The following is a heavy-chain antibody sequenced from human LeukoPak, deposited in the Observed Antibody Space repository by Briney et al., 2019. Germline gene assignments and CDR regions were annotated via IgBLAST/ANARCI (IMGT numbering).Heavy chain of an antibody. CDR1: GFTFSGYA. CDR2: ISYDGSGQ. D-gene: IGHD6-19*01. J-gene: IGHJ4*02. CDR3: ARANRPFHTSGWYKDY. Sequence: EGSLTLSCAASGFTFSGYAMHWVRHAPGKGLEWVALISYDGSGQYYTESVKGRFTISRDNSKNTLYLQVNSLRVEDTAVYYCARANRPFHTSGWYKDYWGQGTLVTVSS. V-gene: IGHV3-30-3*01.